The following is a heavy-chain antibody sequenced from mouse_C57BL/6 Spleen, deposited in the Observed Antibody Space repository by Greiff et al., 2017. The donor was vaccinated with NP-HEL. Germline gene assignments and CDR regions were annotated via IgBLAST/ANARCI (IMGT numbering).Heavy chain of an antibody. CDR3: ARSDSNSYAMDY. J-gene: IGHJ4*01. D-gene: IGHD2-5*01. Sequence: EVKLQQSGPELVKPGDSVKISCEASGYSFTGYFMNWVMQSHGKSLEWIGRINPYNGDTFYNQKFKGKATLTVDKSSSTAHMELRSLTSEDSAVYYCARSDSNSYAMDYWGQGTSVTVSS. CDR1: GYSFTGYF. V-gene: IGHV1-20*01. CDR2: INPYNGDT.